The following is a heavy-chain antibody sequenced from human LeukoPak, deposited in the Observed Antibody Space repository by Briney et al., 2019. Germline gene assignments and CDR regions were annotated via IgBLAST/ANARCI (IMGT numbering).Heavy chain of an antibody. J-gene: IGHJ5*02. V-gene: IGHV4-59*08. Sequence: SETLSLTCTVSGGSISSYCWSWIRQPPGKGLEWIGYIYYSGSTNYNPSLKSRVTISVDTSKNQFSLKLSSVTAADTAVYYCARAIAVAGTFWFDPWGQGTLVTVSS. CDR1: GGSISSYC. D-gene: IGHD6-19*01. CDR2: IYYSGST. CDR3: ARAIAVAGTFWFDP.